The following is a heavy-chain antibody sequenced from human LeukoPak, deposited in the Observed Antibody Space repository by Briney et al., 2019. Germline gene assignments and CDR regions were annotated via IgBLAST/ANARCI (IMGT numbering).Heavy chain of an antibody. CDR3: AREDSSGYYPIFDY. Sequence: SVRVSCKASGGTFSSFAISWVRQAPGQGLEWMGRIIPIRGIANYAQKFQGRVTITADKSTSTAYMELSSLRSEDTAVYYCAREDSSGYYPIFDYWGQGTLVTVSS. CDR1: GGTFSSFA. D-gene: IGHD3-22*01. J-gene: IGHJ4*02. CDR2: IIPIRGIA. V-gene: IGHV1-69*04.